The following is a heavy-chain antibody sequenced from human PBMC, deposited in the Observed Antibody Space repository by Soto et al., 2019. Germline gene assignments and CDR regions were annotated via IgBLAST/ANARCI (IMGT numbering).Heavy chain of an antibody. J-gene: IGHJ5*02. V-gene: IGHV5-51*01. Sequence: GESLKISCKGSGYSFTSYWIGWVRQMPGKGLEWMGIIYPGDSDTRYSPSFQGQVTISADKSISTAYLQWSSLKASDTAMYYCARRAYCSSTSCYPATRLYNWFDPWGQGTLVTVSS. CDR1: GYSFTSYW. D-gene: IGHD2-2*01. CDR2: IYPGDSDT. CDR3: ARRAYCSSTSCYPATRLYNWFDP.